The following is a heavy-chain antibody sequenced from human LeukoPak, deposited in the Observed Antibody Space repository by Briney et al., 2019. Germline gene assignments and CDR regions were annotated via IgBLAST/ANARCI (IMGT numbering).Heavy chain of an antibody. V-gene: IGHV3-33*08. J-gene: IGHJ4*02. D-gene: IGHD3-22*01. CDR3: AREYYYDGGLFDY. CDR1: GFTFSSYV. CDR2: IWFDGSNI. Sequence: GRSLRLSCAASGFTFSSYVMHWVRQAPGKGLEWVTSIWFDGSNIHYADSVKGRVIISRDNAKNTLYLQMNSLRAEDTAVYYCAREYYYDGGLFDYWGQGTLVTVSS.